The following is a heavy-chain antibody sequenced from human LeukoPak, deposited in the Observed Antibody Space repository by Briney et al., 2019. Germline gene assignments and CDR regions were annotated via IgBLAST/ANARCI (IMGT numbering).Heavy chain of an antibody. J-gene: IGHJ4*02. Sequence: GASVKVSCKSSGYTGTIYFIHWVRLAPGQGLEWMGIVNTSGGSTSYAQKFQSRLTMIRDTSTNTGYMELRSPRSEATAEDYCAKDMGGHSHCTFDDLGQGTLVNVSS. CDR2: VNTSGGST. D-gene: IGHD5-18*01. CDR1: GYTGTIYF. V-gene: IGHV1-46*03. CDR3: AKDMGGHSHCTFDD.